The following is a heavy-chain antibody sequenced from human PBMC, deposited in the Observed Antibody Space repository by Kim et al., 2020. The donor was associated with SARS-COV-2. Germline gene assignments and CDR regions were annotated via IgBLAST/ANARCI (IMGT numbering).Heavy chain of an antibody. V-gene: IGHV3-43*01. J-gene: IGHJ6*02. D-gene: IGHD3-9*01. Sequence: DSVKGRFTISRDNSKNSLYLQMNSLRTEDTALYYCAKDVLRYFDGNGMDVWGQGTTVTVSS. CDR3: AKDVLRYFDGNGMDV.